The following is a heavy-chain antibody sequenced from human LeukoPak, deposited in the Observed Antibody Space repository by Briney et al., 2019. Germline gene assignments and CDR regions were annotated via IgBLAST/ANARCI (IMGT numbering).Heavy chain of an antibody. CDR2: ISGSSSQI. Sequence: PGGSLRLSCAGSGFTFSSYSMNWVRQAPGKGLEWLSSISGSSSQIFYADSVTGRFTMSRDNAKNSLYLQMNSQRAEDTALYYCVKDYCSGGSCIDAFDFWGQGTMVTVSS. D-gene: IGHD2-15*01. V-gene: IGHV3-21*01. CDR3: VKDYCSGGSCIDAFDF. J-gene: IGHJ3*01. CDR1: GFTFSSYS.